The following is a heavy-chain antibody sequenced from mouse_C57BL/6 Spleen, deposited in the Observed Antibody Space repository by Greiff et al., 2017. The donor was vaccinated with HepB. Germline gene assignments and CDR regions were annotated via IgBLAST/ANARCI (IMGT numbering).Heavy chain of an antibody. Sequence: QVQLKQSGAELARPGASVKLSCKASGYTFTSYGISWVKQRTGQGLEWIGEIYPRSGNTYYNEKFKGKATLTADKSSSTAYMELRSLTSEDSAVYVCAKLTGTGWNAMDYWGQGTSVTVSS. V-gene: IGHV1-81*01. J-gene: IGHJ4*01. CDR1: GYTFTSYG. CDR3: AKLTGTGWNAMDY. D-gene: IGHD4-1*01. CDR2: IYPRSGNT.